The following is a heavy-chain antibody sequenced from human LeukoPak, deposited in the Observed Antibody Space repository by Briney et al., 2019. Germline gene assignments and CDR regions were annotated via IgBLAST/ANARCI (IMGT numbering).Heavy chain of an antibody. Sequence: GGSLRLSCAASGFTFSSYWFSWVRQAPGKGLEWVANIKHGGSDKYYVDSVKGRFTISRDDAKSSLYLQMNSLRAEDTAVYYCARGHTTVSGVYWGQGTLVTVSS. CDR2: IKHGGSDK. V-gene: IGHV3-7*01. J-gene: IGHJ4*02. D-gene: IGHD1-1*01. CDR1: GFTFSSYW. CDR3: ARGHTTVSGVY.